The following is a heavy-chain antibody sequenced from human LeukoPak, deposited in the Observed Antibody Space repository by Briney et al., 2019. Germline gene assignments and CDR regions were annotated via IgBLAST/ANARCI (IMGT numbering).Heavy chain of an antibody. CDR1: GFTFSSYW. CDR2: TKQDGSEK. D-gene: IGHD3-9*01. Sequence: GGSLRLSCAASGFTFSSYWMSWVRQAPGKGLEWVANTKQDGSEKYYVDSVKGRFTISRDNAKNSLYLQMNSLRAEDTAVYYCARRLRRYFDWPPYYFDYWGQGTLVTVSS. CDR3: ARRLRRYFDWPPYYFDY. V-gene: IGHV3-7*01. J-gene: IGHJ4*02.